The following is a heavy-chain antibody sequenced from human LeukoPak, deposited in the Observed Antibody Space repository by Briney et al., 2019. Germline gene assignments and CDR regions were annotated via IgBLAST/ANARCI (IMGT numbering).Heavy chain of an antibody. Sequence: PSGTLSLTCAVSGGSISSSNWWSWVRQPPGKGLEWIGYIYYTGSTNYNPSLKSRVTISVDTSKNQFSLKLISVTAADTAVYYCARDRPGGSSLDYWGQGTLVTVSS. D-gene: IGHD6-13*01. CDR3: ARDRPGGSSLDY. V-gene: IGHV4-4*02. J-gene: IGHJ4*02. CDR2: IYYTGST. CDR1: GGSISSSNW.